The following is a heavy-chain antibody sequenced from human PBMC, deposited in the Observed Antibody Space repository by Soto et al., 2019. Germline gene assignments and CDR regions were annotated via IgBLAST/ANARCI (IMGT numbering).Heavy chain of an antibody. CDR1: EFTFAGYW. CDR2: INQDESQK. Sequence: GGSLRLSCAASEFTFAGYWMSWVRQAPGKGLQWVANINQDESQKYYVDSVKGRFTISRDNAKNSQYLQMNSLTTEDTAIYYCARFAWGAYYMDVWGEGTTVTVSS. V-gene: IGHV3-7*01. D-gene: IGHD3-16*01. J-gene: IGHJ6*03. CDR3: ARFAWGAYYMDV.